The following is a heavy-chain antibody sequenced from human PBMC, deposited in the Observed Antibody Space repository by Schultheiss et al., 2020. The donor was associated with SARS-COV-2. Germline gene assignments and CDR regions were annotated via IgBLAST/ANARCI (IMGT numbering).Heavy chain of an antibody. CDR2: IYSSGSS. CDR1: GGSISSYY. Sequence: SETLSLTCTVSGGSISSYYWSWIRQPAGEGLEWIGRIYSSGSSSYNPSLKSRVTMSEDTSKNQLSLNLRSVTAADTAVYYCARSSYEYGSFDHWGQGALVTVSS. V-gene: IGHV4-4*07. D-gene: IGHD2-2*01. CDR3: ARSSYEYGSFDH. J-gene: IGHJ4*02.